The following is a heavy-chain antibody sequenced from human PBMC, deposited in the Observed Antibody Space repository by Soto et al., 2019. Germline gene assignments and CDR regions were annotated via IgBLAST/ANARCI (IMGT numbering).Heavy chain of an antibody. CDR1: GGSFSGYY. V-gene: IGHV4-34*01. Sequence: SSETLSLTCAVYGGSFSGYYWSWIRQPPGKGLEWIGEINHSGSTNYNPSLKSRVTISVDTSKNQFSLKLSSVTAADTAVYYCARGLYYYGMDVWGQGTTVTGSS. CDR3: ARGLYYYGMDV. CDR2: INHSGST. J-gene: IGHJ6*02.